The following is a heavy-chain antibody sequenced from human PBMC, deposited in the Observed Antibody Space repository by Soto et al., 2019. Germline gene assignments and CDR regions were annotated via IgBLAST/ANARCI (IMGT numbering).Heavy chain of an antibody. V-gene: IGHV3-74*01. CDR1: GVTFGSYW. D-gene: IGHD3-22*01. Sequence: GGFLILCCAASGVTFGSYWLHWVRQATGKGLVWVSRISGDGSSTTFADSVKGRFIISRDNAQNTLYLQMNNLRADDTAVYYCTRPRYDGSGTPFDSWGQGTLVTVSS. CDR2: ISGDGSST. J-gene: IGHJ4*02. CDR3: TRPRYDGSGTPFDS.